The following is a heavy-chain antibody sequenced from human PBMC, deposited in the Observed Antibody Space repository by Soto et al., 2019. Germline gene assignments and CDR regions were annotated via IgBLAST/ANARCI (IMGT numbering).Heavy chain of an antibody. CDR1: GFSFSNYW. Sequence: GGSLRLSCSASGFSFSNYWMTWVRQAPGKGLEWVANIKQDGNEKYYVDSVKGRFTISRDNAKNSLYLQMNTLRADDMAVYYCARDGSGRYLDWFLDYWGQGTLVTVSS. V-gene: IGHV3-7*01. D-gene: IGHD3-9*01. J-gene: IGHJ4*02. CDR3: ARDGSGRYLDWFLDY. CDR2: IKQDGNEK.